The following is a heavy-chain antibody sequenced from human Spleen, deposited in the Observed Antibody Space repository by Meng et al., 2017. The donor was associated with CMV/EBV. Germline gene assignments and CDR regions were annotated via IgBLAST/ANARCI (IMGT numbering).Heavy chain of an antibody. V-gene: IGHV1-46*01. CDR3: AREAIGYCSGGSCYDWFDP. J-gene: IGHJ5*02. Sequence: QVQLVQSGAEVKKPGASVKVSCKASGYTVTSNFMHWVRQAPGQGLQWMGIIDPNRGTTTYAQKFLGRVTMTSDTSTSTVYMELSSLRSEDTAVYYCAREAIGYCSGGSCYDWFDPWGQGTLVTVSS. CDR1: GYTVTSNF. D-gene: IGHD2-15*01. CDR2: IDPNRGTT.